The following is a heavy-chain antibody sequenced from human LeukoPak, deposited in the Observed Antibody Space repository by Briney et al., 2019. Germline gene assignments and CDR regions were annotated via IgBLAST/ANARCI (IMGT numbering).Heavy chain of an antibody. J-gene: IGHJ4*02. D-gene: IGHD1-26*01. CDR2: ITGNGDNT. Sequence: QPGGSLRLSCAASGFTFSTYVMSWVRQAPGKGLEYLSLITGNGDNTYYADSVKGRFTISRDNPKTTLYLQMNSLRAEDTAVYYCARDAAESYYGYWGQGTLVTVSS. V-gene: IGHV3-23*01. CDR3: ARDAAESYYGY. CDR1: GFTFSTYV.